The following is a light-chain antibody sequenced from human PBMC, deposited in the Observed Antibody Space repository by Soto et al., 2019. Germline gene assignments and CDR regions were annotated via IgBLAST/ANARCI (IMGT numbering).Light chain of an antibody. CDR2: GAS. V-gene: IGKV3D-15*01. J-gene: IGKJ2*01. CDR1: QSVGNR. CDR3: QQYNNWPPMYT. Sequence: EIVMTQSPATLSVSPGERATLSCRASQSVGNRLAWYQQKPGQPPRLLIYGASTRATDIPARFSGSGSGTEFTLNISSLQSEDSAGYYCQQYNNWPPMYTFGQGTKLEIK.